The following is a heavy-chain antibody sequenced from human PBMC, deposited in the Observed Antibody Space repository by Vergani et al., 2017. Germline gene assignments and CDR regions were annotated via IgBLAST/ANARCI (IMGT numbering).Heavy chain of an antibody. CDR2: ISSSSYI. Sequence: EVQLVESGGGLVKPGGSLRLSCAASGFTFSSYSMNWVRQAPGKGLEWVSSISSSSYIYYADSVKGRFTISRDNAKNSLYLQMNSLRAEDTAVYYCARDRGITMVYYGMDVWGQGTTVTVSS. CDR1: GFTFSSYS. V-gene: IGHV3-21*01. CDR3: ARDRGITMVYYGMDV. D-gene: IGHD3-10*01. J-gene: IGHJ6*02.